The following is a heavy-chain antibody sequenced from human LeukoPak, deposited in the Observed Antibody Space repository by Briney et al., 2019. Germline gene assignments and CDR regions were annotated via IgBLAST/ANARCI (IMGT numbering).Heavy chain of an antibody. Sequence: GGSLRLSCAASGFTFSSYAMSWVRQAPGKGLEWVSAISGSGGSTYYADSVKGRFTISRDNSKNTLYLQMNSLRAEDTAVYYCAKDIVKTMVRGVNTFDYWGQGTLVTVSS. CDR3: AKDIVKTMVRGVNTFDY. CDR1: GFTFSSYA. CDR2: ISGSGGST. J-gene: IGHJ4*02. D-gene: IGHD3-10*01. V-gene: IGHV3-23*01.